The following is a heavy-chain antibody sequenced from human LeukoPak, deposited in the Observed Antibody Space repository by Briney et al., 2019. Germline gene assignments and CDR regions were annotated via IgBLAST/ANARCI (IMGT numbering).Heavy chain of an antibody. Sequence: GGSLRLSCAASGFTFSSFPMSWVRQAPGTGLEWVSIIGGNGGGTYYADSVKGRFTISRDNSKNTLYLQMNSLRAEDTAVYFCAKERATTTSFDYWGQGTLVAVSS. J-gene: IGHJ4*02. D-gene: IGHD4-11*01. V-gene: IGHV3-23*01. CDR3: AKERATTTSFDY. CDR2: IGGNGGGT. CDR1: GFTFSSFP.